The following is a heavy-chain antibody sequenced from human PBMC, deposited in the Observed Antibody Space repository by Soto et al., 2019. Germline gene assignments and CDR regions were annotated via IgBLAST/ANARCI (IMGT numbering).Heavy chain of an antibody. V-gene: IGHV3-30*18. D-gene: IGHD2-2*01. CDR1: GFTFSGYG. CDR3: AKEWGYCISTSCPDPYYYYGMDV. Sequence: GGSLRLSCAASGFTFSGYGMHWVRQAPGKGLEWVAVISYDGSNKYYADSVKGRFTISRDNSKNTLYLQMNSLRAEDTAVYYCAKEWGYCISTSCPDPYYYYGMDVWGQGTTVTVSS. J-gene: IGHJ6*02. CDR2: ISYDGSNK.